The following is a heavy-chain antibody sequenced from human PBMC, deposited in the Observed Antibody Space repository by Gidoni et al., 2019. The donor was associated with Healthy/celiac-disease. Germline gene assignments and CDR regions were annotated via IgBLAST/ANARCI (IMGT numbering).Heavy chain of an antibody. J-gene: IGHJ4*02. CDR2: ISYDGSNK. CDR1: GFTFSSYA. CDR3: ARGQKDIVVVVAATPGDY. Sequence: QVQLVDSGVGVVQPWRSLRLSCAASGFTFSSYAMNWVRQAPGKGLEWVAVISYDGSNKYYAGSVKGRFTISRDNSKNTLYMQMNSLRAEDTAVYYCARGQKDIVVVVAATPGDYWGQGTLVTVSS. V-gene: IGHV3-30*01. D-gene: IGHD2-15*01.